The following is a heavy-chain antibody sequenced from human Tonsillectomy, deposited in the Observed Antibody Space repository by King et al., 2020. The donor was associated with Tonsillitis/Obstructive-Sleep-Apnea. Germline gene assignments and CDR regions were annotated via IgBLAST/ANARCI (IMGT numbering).Heavy chain of an antibody. D-gene: IGHD5-18*01. CDR1: GFSLSNARMG. V-gene: IGHV2-26*01. CDR3: ARGTAVVYYYYYYMDV. Sequence: VTLKESGPVLVKPTETLTLTCTVSGFSLSNARMGVSWIRQPPGKALEWLAHIFWNDEKSYSTSLKSRLTISKDTSKSQVVLTMNNMDPVDTATYYCARGTAVVYYYYYYMDVWGKGTTVTVSS. CDR2: IFWNDEK. J-gene: IGHJ6*03.